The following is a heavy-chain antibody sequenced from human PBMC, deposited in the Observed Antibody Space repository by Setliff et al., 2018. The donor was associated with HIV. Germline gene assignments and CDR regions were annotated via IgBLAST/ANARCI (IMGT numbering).Heavy chain of an antibody. D-gene: IGHD5-12*01. Sequence: GGSLRLSCAASGFTFDRYWMHWVRQAPGKGLVWVSRVNGDGSSKTYADSVKDRFTISRDSAKNTLYLQMNSLRAEDTGVYYCHSGYDTEEQSYFDYWGQGALVTVSS. CDR2: VNGDGSSK. J-gene: IGHJ4*02. CDR3: HSGYDTEEQSYFDY. V-gene: IGHV3-74*01. CDR1: GFTFDRYW.